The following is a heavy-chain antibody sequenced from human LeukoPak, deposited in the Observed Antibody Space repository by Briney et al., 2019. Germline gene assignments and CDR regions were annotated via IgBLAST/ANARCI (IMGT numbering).Heavy chain of an antibody. V-gene: IGHV3-48*03. D-gene: IGHD1-26*01. Sequence: PGGSLRLSCVASGFTFSSYEMNWVRQAPGKGLEWLSYIGSSDSTTHYADSVKGRFTISRDNAKNSLYLQMNSLRDDDMALYYCARGNSGSYSQDWFDPWGQGTLVTVSS. CDR2: IGSSDSTT. J-gene: IGHJ5*02. CDR3: ARGNSGSYSQDWFDP. CDR1: GFTFSSYE.